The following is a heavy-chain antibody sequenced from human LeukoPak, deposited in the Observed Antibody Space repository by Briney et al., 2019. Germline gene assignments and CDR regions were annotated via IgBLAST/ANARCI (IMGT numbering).Heavy chain of an antibody. CDR1: TFSDKSNY. V-gene: IGHV3-53*01. J-gene: IGHJ4*02. D-gene: IGHD2-8*02. CDR2: SYSGGST. CDR3: ASRHCSGENCYAGPLDF. Sequence: GGSLRLSCVASTFSDKSNYMSWVRQAPGKGLEWVSVSYSGGSTYYEDSVKGRFTVSSDVSKNTLYLQMNNLRGEDTAVYYCASRHCSGENCYAGPLDFWGQGIQVTVSS.